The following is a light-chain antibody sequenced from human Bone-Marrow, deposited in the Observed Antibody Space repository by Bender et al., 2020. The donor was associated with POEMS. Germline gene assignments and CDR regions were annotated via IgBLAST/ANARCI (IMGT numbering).Light chain of an antibody. V-gene: IGLV2-8*01. CDR2: EVN. Sequence: QSALTQPPSASGSPGQSVTISCTGTSSDVGSYNFVSWYQHRPGKAPKLIIYEVNKRPSGVPDRFSGSKSGNTASLAISGLRPEDEGDYYCAAWDDSPSGYVLGTGTTVTVL. J-gene: IGLJ1*01. CDR1: SSDVGSYNF. CDR3: AAWDDSPSGYV.